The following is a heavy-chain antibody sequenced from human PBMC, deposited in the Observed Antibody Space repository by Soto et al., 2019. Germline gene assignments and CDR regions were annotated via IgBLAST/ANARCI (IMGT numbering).Heavy chain of an antibody. CDR1: GFTFSSYG. V-gene: IGHV3-33*01. Sequence: QVQVVESGGGVVQPGRSLRLSCAASGFTFSSYGMHWVRQAPGKGLEWVAVIWYDGSNKYYADSVKGRFTISRDNSKNELDLQMNRLRADDTAVYYCARDCAGYSSGWYQRGGFDYWGQGTLVTVSS. D-gene: IGHD6-19*01. CDR2: IWYDGSNK. J-gene: IGHJ4*02. CDR3: ARDCAGYSSGWYQRGGFDY.